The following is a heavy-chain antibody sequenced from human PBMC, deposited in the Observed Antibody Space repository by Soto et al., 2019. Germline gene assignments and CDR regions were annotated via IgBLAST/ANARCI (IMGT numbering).Heavy chain of an antibody. D-gene: IGHD6-13*01. CDR2: IYYSGST. V-gene: IGHV4-39*01. J-gene: IGHJ4*02. Sequence: SETLSLTCTVSGGSISSSSYYWGWIRQPPGKGLEWIGSIYYSGSTYYNPSLKSRVTISVDTSKNQFSLKLSSVTAADTAVYCCARHMYRAAPGDFAYWGQGTLVTVSS. CDR1: GGSISSSSYY. CDR3: ARHMYRAAPGDFAY.